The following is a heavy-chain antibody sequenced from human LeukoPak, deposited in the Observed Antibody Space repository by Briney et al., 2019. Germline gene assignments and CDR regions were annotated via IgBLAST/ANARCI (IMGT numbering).Heavy chain of an antibody. CDR3: ARVALTAAGTMWANLHFDY. CDR2: INSNSGGT. Sequence: ASVKVSCKASGYTFTGYYMHWVRQAPGQGLEWMGWINSNSGGTNYAQKFQGRVTMTRDTSISTAYMELSRLRSDDTAVYYCARVALTAAGTMWANLHFDYWGQGTLVTVSS. CDR1: GYTFTGYY. D-gene: IGHD6-13*01. V-gene: IGHV1-2*02. J-gene: IGHJ4*02.